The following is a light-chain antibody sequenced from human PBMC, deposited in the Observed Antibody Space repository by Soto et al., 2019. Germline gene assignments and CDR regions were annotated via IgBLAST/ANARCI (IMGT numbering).Light chain of an antibody. V-gene: IGKV3-15*01. J-gene: IGKJ1*01. CDR3: HQFNNWPGT. CDR1: QSVSNN. Sequence: EVVMTQSPATLSVSPGERATLSCRASQSVSNNLIWLQQRPDQVPRLLIYGASTRATGIPARFIGSGSGTEFTLTISSLQSEDFAVYYCHQFNNWPGTFGQGTKVEIK. CDR2: GAS.